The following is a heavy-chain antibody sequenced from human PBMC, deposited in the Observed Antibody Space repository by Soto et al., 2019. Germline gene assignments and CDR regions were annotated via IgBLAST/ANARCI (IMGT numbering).Heavy chain of an antibody. V-gene: IGHV4-34*01. J-gene: IGHJ6*02. Sequence: QVQLQQWGAGLLKPSETLSLTCAVYGGSFSGYYWSWIRQPPGKGLEWIGEINHSGSTNYNPSLKSRVTIAVDTSKNQFSRKRSSVTAADTAVYYCARRPTRLVTPGGYGMDVWGQGTAVTVSS. CDR3: ARRPTRLVTPGGYGMDV. D-gene: IGHD3-9*01. CDR1: GGSFSGYY. CDR2: INHSGST.